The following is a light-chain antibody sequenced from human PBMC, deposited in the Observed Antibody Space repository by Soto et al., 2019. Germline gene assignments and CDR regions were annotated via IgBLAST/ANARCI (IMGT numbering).Light chain of an antibody. CDR3: QQRSNGFT. V-gene: IGKV3-11*01. CDR1: QSVSSY. J-gene: IGKJ4*01. CDR2: DAS. Sequence: EIVLTQSPATLSLSPGERATISCRASQSVSSYLAWYQQKPGQAPRLLIYDASNRATGIPARFSGSGSGTDFTLTISSLEPEDFAVYYCQQRSNGFTFGGGTKVEIK.